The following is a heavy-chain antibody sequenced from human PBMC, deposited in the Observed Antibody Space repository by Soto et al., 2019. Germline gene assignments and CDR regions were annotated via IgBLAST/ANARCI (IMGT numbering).Heavy chain of an antibody. D-gene: IGHD5-12*01. CDR3: ANGKTSGLYYFDY. CDR1: GFTFSNFA. CDR2: ISASGRDI. J-gene: IGHJ4*02. V-gene: IGHV3-23*01. Sequence: EVQLLESGGDLVQPGGSLRLSCAASGFTFSNFAMSWVRQAPGRGLEWVSGISASGRDIHYADSVKDRFTVSRDNSKNTLYLKMNSRRAEDTAIYSCANGKTSGLYYFDYWGQGALVTVSS.